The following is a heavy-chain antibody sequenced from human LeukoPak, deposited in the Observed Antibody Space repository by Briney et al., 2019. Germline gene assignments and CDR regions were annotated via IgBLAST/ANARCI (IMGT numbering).Heavy chain of an antibody. J-gene: IGHJ1*01. V-gene: IGHV3-7*01. CDR1: GFTFSSYS. D-gene: IGHD3-22*01. CDR2: IKTDGSEK. CDR3: ATYSSLNRREFQY. Sequence: GGSLRLSCAASGFTFSSYSMNWVRQAPGKGLQRVSNIKTDGSEKYYVDSVKGRFTISRDNAKNSLYLQMNSLRAEDTAVYYCATYSSLNRREFQYWGQGTLLTVSS.